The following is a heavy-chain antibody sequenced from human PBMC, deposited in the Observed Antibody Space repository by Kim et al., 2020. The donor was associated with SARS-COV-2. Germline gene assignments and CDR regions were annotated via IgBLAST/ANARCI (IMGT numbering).Heavy chain of an antibody. Sequence: GGSLRLSCAASGFAFTNAWMSWVRQAPGKGLEWVGRIKSKTDGGATDYAAPVKGRFTISRDDSKNTLYLQMNSLKTEDTAVYYCTTETSSGFYFWGQGTLVTVSS. CDR3: TTETSSGFYF. D-gene: IGHD3-22*01. CDR1: GFAFTNAW. J-gene: IGHJ4*02. V-gene: IGHV3-15*01. CDR2: IKSKTDGGAT.